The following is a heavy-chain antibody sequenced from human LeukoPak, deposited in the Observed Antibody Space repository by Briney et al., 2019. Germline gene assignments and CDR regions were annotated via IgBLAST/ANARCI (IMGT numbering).Heavy chain of an antibody. CDR2: IYYSGST. V-gene: IGHV4-59*01. J-gene: IGHJ6*02. D-gene: IGHD5-18*01. CDR1: GGSISSYY. Sequence: SETLSLTCTVSGGSISSYYWSWIRQPPGKGLEWIGYIYYSGSTNYNPSLKSRVTISVDTSKNQFSLKLSSVTAADTAVYYCARTDTAMAYYYYGMDVWDQGTTVTVSS. CDR3: ARTDTAMAYYYYGMDV.